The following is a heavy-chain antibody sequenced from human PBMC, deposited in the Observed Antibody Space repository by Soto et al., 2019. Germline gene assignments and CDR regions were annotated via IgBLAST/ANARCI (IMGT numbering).Heavy chain of an antibody. D-gene: IGHD2-15*01. CDR3: VRTSLVVAAATREDY. Sequence: EVQLVESGGGLVQPGGSLRLSCAASGFTFSSYWMHWVRQAPGKGLVWVSRINSDGSSTSYADSVKGRFTISRENAKNTLYLQMISLRTEATAVYYCVRTSLVVAAATREDYWGQGTLVTVSS. CDR2: INSDGSST. J-gene: IGHJ4*02. CDR1: GFTFSSYW. V-gene: IGHV3-74*01.